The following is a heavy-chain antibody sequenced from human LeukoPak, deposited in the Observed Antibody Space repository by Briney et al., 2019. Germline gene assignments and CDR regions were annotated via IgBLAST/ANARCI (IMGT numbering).Heavy chain of an antibody. CDR2: INPNSGGT. CDR1: GYTFTGYY. CDR3: ARMPAGSSTTNDY. V-gene: IGHV1-2*06. J-gene: IGHJ4*02. D-gene: IGHD2-2*01. Sequence: EASVKVSCKASGYTFTGYYMHWVRQAPGQGLEWMGRINPNSGGTNYAQKFQGRVTMTRDTSISTAYMELSRPRSDDTAVYYCARMPAGSSTTNDYWGQGTLVTVSS.